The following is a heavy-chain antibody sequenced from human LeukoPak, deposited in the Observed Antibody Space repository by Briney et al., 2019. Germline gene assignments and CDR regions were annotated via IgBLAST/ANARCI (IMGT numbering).Heavy chain of an antibody. J-gene: IGHJ6*02. CDR1: GFTFSSYS. CDR3: ARWGDYVPNYYYGMDV. CDR2: ISSSSSYI. D-gene: IGHD4-17*01. V-gene: IGHV3-21*01. Sequence: GGSLRLSCAASGFTFSSYSMNWVRQAPGKGLEWVSSISSSSSYIYYADSVKGRFTISRDNAKNSLYLQMNSLRAEDTAVYYCARWGDYVPNYYYGMDVWGQGTTVTVSS.